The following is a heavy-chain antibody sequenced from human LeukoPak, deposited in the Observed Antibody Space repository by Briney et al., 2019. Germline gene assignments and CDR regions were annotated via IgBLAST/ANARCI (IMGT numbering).Heavy chain of an antibody. CDR2: IYYSGST. J-gene: IGHJ1*01. V-gene: IGHV4-59*01. Sequence: SESLSLTCTVSGGSISSYYRSWIRQPPGKGLEWIGYIYYSGSTNYNPSLKSRVTISVDTSKNQFSLKLSSVTAADTAVYYCARVSTTVTRAEYFQHWGQGTLVTVSS. D-gene: IGHD4-17*01. CDR1: GGSISSYY. CDR3: ARVSTTVTRAEYFQH.